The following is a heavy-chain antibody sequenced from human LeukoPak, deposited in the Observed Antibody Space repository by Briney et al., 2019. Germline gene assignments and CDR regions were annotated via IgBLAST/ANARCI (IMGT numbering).Heavy chain of an antibody. Sequence: GASVKVSCKASGYTFTGYYMHWVRQAPGQGLEWMGWINPNSGGTNYAQKFQGRVTMTRDTSISTAYMELSRLRSDDTAVYYCARVVMTTVTPTFDYWGQGTLVTVSS. J-gene: IGHJ4*02. CDR2: INPNSGGT. CDR3: ARVVMTTVTPTFDY. D-gene: IGHD4-17*01. CDR1: GYTFTGYY. V-gene: IGHV1-2*02.